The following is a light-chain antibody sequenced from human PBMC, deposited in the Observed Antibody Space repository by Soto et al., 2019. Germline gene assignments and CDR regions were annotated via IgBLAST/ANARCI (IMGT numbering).Light chain of an antibody. Sequence: QSVLTQPASVSGSRGQSITISCTGTSNDVGIYNYVSWYQQHPGRAPKLMVYDVSNRPAGVSNRFSGSKSGNTASLTISGLQAEDEADYYCSSYTITSTYVFGTGTKLTVL. J-gene: IGLJ1*01. CDR1: SNDVGIYNY. V-gene: IGLV2-14*03. CDR3: SSYTITSTYV. CDR2: DVS.